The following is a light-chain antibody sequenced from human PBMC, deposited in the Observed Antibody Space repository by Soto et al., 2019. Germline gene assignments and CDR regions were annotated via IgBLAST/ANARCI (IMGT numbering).Light chain of an antibody. CDR1: SSDVGGYNY. CDR3: TSFTSSNTWV. V-gene: IGLV2-14*01. Sequence: QSALTQPASVSGSPGHSITISCTGTSSDVGGYNYVSWFQQYPGKAPKLMIYEVSNRPSGVSNRFSGSKSGNTASLTVSGLQDEDEADYYCTSFTSSNTWVFGGGTKLTVL. CDR2: EVS. J-gene: IGLJ3*02.